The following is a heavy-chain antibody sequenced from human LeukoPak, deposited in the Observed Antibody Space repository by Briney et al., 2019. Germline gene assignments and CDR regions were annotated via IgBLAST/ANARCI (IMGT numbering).Heavy chain of an antibody. D-gene: IGHD1/OR15-1a*01. Sequence: GESLKISCKGFGYSFTTHWIGWVRQMPGKGLEWMGIIFPGDSDTAFSPSFQGHVAISADKSISTAFLQWNSLKASDSAMYYCATSESQTKFDYWGQGTLVTVSS. CDR3: ATSESQTKFDY. CDR1: GYSFTTHW. V-gene: IGHV5-51*01. CDR2: IFPGDSDT. J-gene: IGHJ4*02.